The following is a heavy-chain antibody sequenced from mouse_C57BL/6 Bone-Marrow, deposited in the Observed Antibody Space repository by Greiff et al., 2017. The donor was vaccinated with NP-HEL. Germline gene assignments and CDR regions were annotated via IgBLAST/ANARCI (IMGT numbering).Heavy chain of an antibody. J-gene: IGHJ2*01. CDR3: ARGYFDY. V-gene: IGHV3-6*01. Sequence: VQLKESGPGLVKPSQSLSLTCSVSGYSITSGYYWYGIRQPPGNKLEMMGYISYDGSNNYNPPLKNRISITSDTSKNQFFLKLNSVTTEDTATYYCARGYFDYWGQGTTLTVSS. CDR2: ISYDGSN. CDR1: GYSITSGYY.